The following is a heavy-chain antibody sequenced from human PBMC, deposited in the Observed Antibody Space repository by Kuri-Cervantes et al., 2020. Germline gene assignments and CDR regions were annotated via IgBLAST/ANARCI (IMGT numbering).Heavy chain of an antibody. CDR1: GYTFTSYG. V-gene: IGHV1-8*02. Sequence: ASVKVSCKASGYTFTSYGISWVRQATGQGLEWMGWMNPNSGNTGYAQKFQGRVTMTRNTSISTAYMELSSLRSEDTAVYYCARGLRSEQQLTAYGMDVWGQGTTVTVSS. CDR2: MNPNSGNT. CDR3: ARGLRSEQQLTAYGMDV. D-gene: IGHD6-13*01. J-gene: IGHJ6*02.